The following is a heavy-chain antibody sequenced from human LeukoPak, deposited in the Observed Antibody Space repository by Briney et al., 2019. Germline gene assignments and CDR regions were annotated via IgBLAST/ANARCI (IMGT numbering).Heavy chain of an antibody. Sequence: GGSLRLSCAASGFTFSSYAMSWVRQAPGKGLEWVSAIGGGGNGFTTYYGEFMKGRFTISRDNPKNTLYLQMNSLRAEDTAVYYCARDLVRFGGWYDHWGQGTLVTVSS. CDR2: IGGGGNGFTT. D-gene: IGHD2-15*01. CDR3: ARDLVRFGGWYDH. CDR1: GFTFSSYA. J-gene: IGHJ5*02. V-gene: IGHV3-23*01.